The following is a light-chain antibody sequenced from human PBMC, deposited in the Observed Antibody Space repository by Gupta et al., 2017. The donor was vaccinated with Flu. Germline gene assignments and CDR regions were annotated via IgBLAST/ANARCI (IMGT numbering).Light chain of an antibody. Sequence: PSSLSASVGDSVTITCRASQGSSNYWAWLQQNPGEAPKILIYAAAFMQSGVPSKFSGSGSGTDFTLTINRLQPEDFATYYCQHYNSSPITFGGGTKVEIK. V-gene: IGKV1-16*02. J-gene: IGKJ4*01. CDR3: QHYNSSPIT. CDR1: QGSSNY. CDR2: AAA.